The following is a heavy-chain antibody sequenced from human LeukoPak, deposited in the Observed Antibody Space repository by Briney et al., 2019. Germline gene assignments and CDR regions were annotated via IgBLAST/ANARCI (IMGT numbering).Heavy chain of an antibody. Sequence: PGGSLRLSCAASGFTFSSYAMSWVRQAPGKGLEWVSTISYSGGSTYYADSVKGRFAISRDDAKNTLFLQMDSLRAEDTAVYYCARAVESNGRNALDYWGQGTLVTVSS. CDR1: GFTFSSYA. CDR3: ARAVESNGRNALDY. D-gene: IGHD4-23*01. V-gene: IGHV3-23*01. CDR2: ISYSGGST. J-gene: IGHJ4*02.